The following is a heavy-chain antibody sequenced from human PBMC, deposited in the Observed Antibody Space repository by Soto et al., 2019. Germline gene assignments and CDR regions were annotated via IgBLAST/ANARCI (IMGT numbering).Heavy chain of an antibody. CDR1: GGSISSGGYY. CDR2: IYYSGST. CDR3: ASSSGYSSSSGSDYFDY. D-gene: IGHD6-13*01. V-gene: IGHV4-31*03. J-gene: IGHJ4*02. Sequence: PSETLSLTCTVSGGSISSGGYYWSWIRQHPGKGLEWIGYIYYSGSTYYNPSLKSRVTISVDTSKNQFSLKLSSVTAADTAVYYCASSSGYSSSSGSDYFDYWGQGTLVTV.